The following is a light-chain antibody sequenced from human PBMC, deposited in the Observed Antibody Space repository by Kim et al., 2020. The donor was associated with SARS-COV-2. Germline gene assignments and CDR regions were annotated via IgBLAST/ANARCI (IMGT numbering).Light chain of an antibody. CDR1: SGGVGNYNS. J-gene: IGLJ1*01. V-gene: IGLV2-8*01. Sequence: GLAVTITCTGTSGGVGNYNSISWYQQHPGTAPKLMIYEVTRRPSGVPDRFSGSKSGNTASLTVSGLQAEDEAEYYCSSYAGSNNYVSGTGTKVTVL. CDR3: SSYAGSNNYV. CDR2: EVT.